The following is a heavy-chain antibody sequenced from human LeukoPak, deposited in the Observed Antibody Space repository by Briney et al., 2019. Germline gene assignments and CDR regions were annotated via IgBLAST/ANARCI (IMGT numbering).Heavy chain of an antibody. D-gene: IGHD6-13*01. CDR1: GFTFSDYY. J-gene: IGHJ4*02. CDR2: ISSSGSTI. CDR3: GGGLYSSSWYGRTGGGGY. Sequence: GGSLRLSCAASGFTFSDYYMSWIRQAPGKGLEWVSYISSSGSTIYYADSVKGRFTISRDKAKNSLYPQMNNLRAKGRAVYYCGGGLYSSSWYGRTGGGGYWGQGTLVTVSS. V-gene: IGHV3-11*01.